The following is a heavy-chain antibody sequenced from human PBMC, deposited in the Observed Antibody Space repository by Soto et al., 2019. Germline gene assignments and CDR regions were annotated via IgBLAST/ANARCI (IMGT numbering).Heavy chain of an antibody. Sequence: GGSLRLSCGASGLNFSSYGMHWVRQVPGKGLEWVAVIWYDGSDKYYADSVKGRFTISRDNSKNTLYLQMNSLRAEDTAVYYCATDQGITWGQGTLVTVSS. CDR1: GLNFSSYG. CDR3: ATDQGIT. CDR2: IWYDGSDK. D-gene: IGHD3-10*01. V-gene: IGHV3-33*01. J-gene: IGHJ5*02.